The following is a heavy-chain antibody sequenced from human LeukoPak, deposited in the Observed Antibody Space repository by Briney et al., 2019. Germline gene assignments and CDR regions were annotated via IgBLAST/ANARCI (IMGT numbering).Heavy chain of an antibody. CDR3: ARDGYGTSSLDY. V-gene: IGHV3-53*01. J-gene: IGHJ4*02. Sequence: GGSLRLSCAASGFTVSSNYMSWVRQAPGKGLEWVSVIYSGGSTYYADSVKGRFTISRDNSKNTLYLQMNSLRAEDTAVYYCARDGYGTSSLDYWGQGTLVTVSS. CDR1: GFTVSSNY. D-gene: IGHD6-6*01. CDR2: IYSGGST.